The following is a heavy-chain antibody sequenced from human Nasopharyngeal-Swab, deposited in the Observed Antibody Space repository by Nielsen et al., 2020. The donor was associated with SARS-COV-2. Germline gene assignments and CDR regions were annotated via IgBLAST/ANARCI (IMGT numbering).Heavy chain of an antibody. CDR1: GGSISSSSYY. CDR3: ARASRGIFGVVSTFDY. Sequence: SETLSLTCTVSGGSISSSSYYWSWIRQHPGKGLEWIGYIYYSGSTYYNPSLKSRVTISVDTSKNQFSLKLSSVTAADTAVYYCARASRGIFGVVSTFDYWGQGTLVTVSS. D-gene: IGHD3-3*01. CDR2: IYYSGST. J-gene: IGHJ4*02. V-gene: IGHV4-31*03.